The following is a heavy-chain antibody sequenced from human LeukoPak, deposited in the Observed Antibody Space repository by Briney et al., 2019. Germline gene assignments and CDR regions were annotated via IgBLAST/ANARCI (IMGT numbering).Heavy chain of an antibody. CDR1: GGTFSSYA. V-gene: IGHV1-69*10. CDR2: IIPILGIA. CDR3: APVAVAGTFDGMDV. J-gene: IGHJ6*02. D-gene: IGHD6-19*01. Sequence: ASVKVSCKASGGTFSSYAISWVRQAPGQGLEWMGGIIPILGIANYAQKFQGRVTITADKSTSTAYMELSSLRSEDTAVYYCAPVAVAGTFDGMDVWGQGTTVTVSS.